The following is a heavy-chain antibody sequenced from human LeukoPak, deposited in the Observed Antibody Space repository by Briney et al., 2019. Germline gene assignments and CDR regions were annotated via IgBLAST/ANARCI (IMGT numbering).Heavy chain of an antibody. D-gene: IGHD6-13*01. CDR3: ARVYYSSSYDYWYFDL. Sequence: SETLSLTCTVSGGSISRYYWSWIRQPPGKGLEWIGYKDYSGSTNYNRSLKSRVTISVDTSKNQVSLKLSSVTAADTAVYYCARVYYSSSYDYWYFDLWGRGTLVTVSS. J-gene: IGHJ2*01. V-gene: IGHV4-59*01. CDR1: GGSISRYY. CDR2: KDYSGST.